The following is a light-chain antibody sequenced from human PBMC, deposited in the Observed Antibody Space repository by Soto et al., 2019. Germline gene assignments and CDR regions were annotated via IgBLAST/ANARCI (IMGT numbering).Light chain of an antibody. V-gene: IGKV1-5*01. Sequence: DIQMTQSPSTLSASVADRVTITCRASQSISSWLAWYQQKPGKAPKLLIYDASSLESGVPSRFSGSGSGTEFTLTISSLQPDDFATYYCQQYNSYPYTFGQGTKLEIK. J-gene: IGKJ2*01. CDR1: QSISSW. CDR3: QQYNSYPYT. CDR2: DAS.